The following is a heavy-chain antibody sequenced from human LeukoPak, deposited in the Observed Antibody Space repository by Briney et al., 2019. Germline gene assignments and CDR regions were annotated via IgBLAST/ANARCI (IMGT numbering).Heavy chain of an antibody. CDR3: ATALGPDAFDI. Sequence: GSLRLSCAASGFTFSSYSMNWVRQAPGKGLEWVSSISSSSSYIYYADSVKGRFTISRDNAKNSLYLQMNSLRAEDTAVYYCATALGPDAFDIWGQGTMVTVSS. V-gene: IGHV3-21*01. CDR1: GFTFSSYS. J-gene: IGHJ3*02. CDR2: ISSSSSYI.